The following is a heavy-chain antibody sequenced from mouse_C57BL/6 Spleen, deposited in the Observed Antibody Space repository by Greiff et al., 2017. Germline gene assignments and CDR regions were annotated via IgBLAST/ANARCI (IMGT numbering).Heavy chain of an antibody. D-gene: IGHD1-1*01. J-gene: IGHJ2*01. Sequence: VQLQQSGAELVRPGASVTLSCKASGYTFTDYEMHWVKQTPVHGLEWIGAIDPETGGTAYNQKFKGKAILTADKSSSTAYMQLRSLTSEDAAVXYCTSYYYGSSYGWGQGTTLTVSS. CDR3: TSYYYGSSYG. V-gene: IGHV1-15*01. CDR1: GYTFTDYE. CDR2: IDPETGGT.